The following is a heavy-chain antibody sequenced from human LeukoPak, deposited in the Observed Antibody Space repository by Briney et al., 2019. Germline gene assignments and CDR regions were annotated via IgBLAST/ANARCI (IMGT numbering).Heavy chain of an antibody. Sequence: PGGSLRLSCAASGFTFSSYAMHWVRQAPGKGLEWVAVISYDGSNKYYADSVRGRFTISRDNSKNTLYLQMNSLRAEDTAVYYCARIGAAAGTLDYWGQGTLVTVSS. CDR2: ISYDGSNK. CDR3: ARIGAAAGTLDY. D-gene: IGHD6-13*01. J-gene: IGHJ4*02. CDR1: GFTFSSYA. V-gene: IGHV3-30-3*01.